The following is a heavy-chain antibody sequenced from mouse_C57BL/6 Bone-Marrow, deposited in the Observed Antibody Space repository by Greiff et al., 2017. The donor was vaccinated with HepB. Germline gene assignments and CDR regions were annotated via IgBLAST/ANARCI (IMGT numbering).Heavy chain of an antibody. CDR2: IYPGDGDT. CDR1: GYAFSSSW. V-gene: IGHV1-82*01. J-gene: IGHJ2*01. CDR3: ARDPLYDDYYVGFFAY. D-gene: IGHD2-3*01. Sequence: QVQLQQSGPELVKPGASVKISCKASGYAFSSSWMNWVKQRPGKGLEWIGRIYPGDGDTNYNGKFKDKATLTADKSSRTAYMQLSSLTSEDSAVYFCARDPLYDDYYVGFFAYWGQGTTLTVSS.